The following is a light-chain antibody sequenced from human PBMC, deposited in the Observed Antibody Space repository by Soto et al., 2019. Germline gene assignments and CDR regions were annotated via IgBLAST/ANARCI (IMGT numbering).Light chain of an antibody. V-gene: IGLV2-14*01. CDR1: SSDVGGYNY. CDR3: SSYTSSSTLV. Sequence: QSALTQPASVSGSPGQSITISCTGTSSDVGGYNYVSWYQQHPGKAPKLMIYDVINRPSGVSNRFSGSKFGNTAYLTISGLQVEDEADYYCSSYTSSSTLVFGGGTKLTVL. J-gene: IGLJ2*01. CDR2: DVI.